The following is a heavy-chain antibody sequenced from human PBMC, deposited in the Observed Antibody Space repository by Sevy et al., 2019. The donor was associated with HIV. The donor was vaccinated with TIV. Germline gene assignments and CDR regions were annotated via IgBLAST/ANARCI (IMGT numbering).Heavy chain of an antibody. Sequence: GGSLRLSCAASGFTFSSYAMSWVRQAPGKGLEWVSAISGSGGSTYYADSVKGRFTISRDNSKNTLYLQMNSLRAEDTAVYYCAKDQERDLWPPSAIDYWGQRTLVTVSS. CDR2: ISGSGGST. D-gene: IGHD3-10*01. CDR1: GFTFSSYA. CDR3: AKDQERDLWPPSAIDY. V-gene: IGHV3-23*01. J-gene: IGHJ4*02.